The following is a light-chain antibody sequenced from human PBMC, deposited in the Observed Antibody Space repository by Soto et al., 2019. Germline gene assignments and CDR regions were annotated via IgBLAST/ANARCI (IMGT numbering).Light chain of an antibody. Sequence: EIVITQSPATLSVSPGERATLSCRASQSVSSKLAWYQQKPGQAPRLIVYGASTRANGVPARFSGSGSGTDFTLTISSLQSEDFAFYYCQQYNIWPPWTFGQGTKVDIK. CDR2: GAS. CDR1: QSVSSK. CDR3: QQYNIWPPWT. J-gene: IGKJ1*01. V-gene: IGKV3-15*01.